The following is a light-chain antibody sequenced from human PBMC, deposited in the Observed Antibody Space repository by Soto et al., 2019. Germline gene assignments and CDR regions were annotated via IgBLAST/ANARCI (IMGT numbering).Light chain of an antibody. CDR1: QTVNGW. V-gene: IGKV1-5*01. J-gene: IGKJ5*01. CDR3: QQYYSYPT. Sequence: IHMTHSPSTLSASILDRVTITFRAIQTVNGWLAWYQQRPGKAPKLLIYAASSLQSGVPSRFSGSGSGTDFTLTISCLQSEDFATYYCQQYYSYPTFGQGTRLEIK. CDR2: AAS.